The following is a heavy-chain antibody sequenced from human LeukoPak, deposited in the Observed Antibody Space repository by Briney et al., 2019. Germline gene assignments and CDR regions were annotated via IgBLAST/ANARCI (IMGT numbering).Heavy chain of an antibody. V-gene: IGHV3-23*01. J-gene: IGHJ4*02. D-gene: IGHD1-1*01. CDR2: IRSNGDTT. CDR1: GFTFSSLA. CDR3: AKGQELDDGVFDS. Sequence: GGSLRLSCTASGFTFSSLAMTWVRQAPGKGLEWVSTIRSNGDTTYNADSVKGRFTISRDNSKNTLYLELNSLRVEDTATFYCAKGQELDDGVFDSWGQGPIVPVSS.